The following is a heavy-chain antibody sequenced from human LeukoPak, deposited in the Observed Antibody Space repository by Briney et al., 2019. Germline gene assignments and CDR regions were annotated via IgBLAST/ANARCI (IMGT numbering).Heavy chain of an antibody. CDR3: ARAREDYLNAFDI. Sequence: SETLSLTCTVSGGSISSSSYYWGWIRQPPGKGLEWIGSIYYSGSTYYNPSLKSRVTISVDRSKNQFSLKLSSVTAADTAVYYCARAREDYLNAFDIWGQGTMVTVSS. J-gene: IGHJ3*02. D-gene: IGHD4-11*01. V-gene: IGHV4-39*07. CDR2: IYYSGST. CDR1: GGSISSSSYY.